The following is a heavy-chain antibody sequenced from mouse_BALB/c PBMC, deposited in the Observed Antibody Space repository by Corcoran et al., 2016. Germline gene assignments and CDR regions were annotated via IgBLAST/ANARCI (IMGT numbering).Heavy chain of an antibody. CDR1: GYTFTNYG. CDR3: AREGLVRAMDY. V-gene: IGHV9-1*02. D-gene: IGHD2-10*02. CDR2: INTYTGEP. J-gene: IGHJ4*01. Sequence: QIQLVPSGPELKKPGETVKISCKASGYTFTNYGMNWVKQAPGKGLKWMGWINTYTGEPTYADDFKGRFAFSLETSASTAYLQINNLKNEDMATYFCAREGLVRAMDYWGQGTSVIVSS.